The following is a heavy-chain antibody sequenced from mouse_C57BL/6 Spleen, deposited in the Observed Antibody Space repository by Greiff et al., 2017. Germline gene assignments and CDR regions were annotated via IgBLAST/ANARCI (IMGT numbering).Heavy chain of an antibody. CDR1: GYTFTSYW. D-gene: IGHD1-1*01. V-gene: IGHV1-69*01. Sequence: QVQLKQPGAELVMPGASVKLSCKASGYTFTSYWMHWVKQRPGQGLEWFGEIDPSDSYTNYNQKFKGKSTLTVDKSSSTAYMQLSSLTSEDSAVYYCARKAYSYYFDYWGQGTTLTVSS. CDR2: IDPSDSYT. CDR3: ARKAYSYYFDY. J-gene: IGHJ2*01.